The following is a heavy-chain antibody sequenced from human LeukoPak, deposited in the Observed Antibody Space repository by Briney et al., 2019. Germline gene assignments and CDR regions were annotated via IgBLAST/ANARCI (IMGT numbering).Heavy chain of an antibody. V-gene: IGHV4-59*01. CDR3: ARVGSHYDILTGYYDFGSYYFDY. J-gene: IGHJ4*02. CDR2: IYYSGST. Sequence: SETLSLTCTVSGGSISSYYWSWIRQPAGKGLEWIGYIYYSGSTNYNPSLKSRVTISVDTSKNQFSLKLSSVTAADTAVYYCARVGSHYDILTGYYDFGSYYFDYWGQGTLVTVSS. D-gene: IGHD3-9*01. CDR1: GGSISSYY.